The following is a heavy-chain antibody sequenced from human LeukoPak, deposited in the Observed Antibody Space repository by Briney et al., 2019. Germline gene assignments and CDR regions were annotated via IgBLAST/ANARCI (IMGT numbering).Heavy chain of an antibody. D-gene: IGHD5-18*01. CDR1: GFTFSDYY. V-gene: IGHV3-11*01. CDR2: ITRSGDTV. CDR3: ARDRASLYGYDALDV. Sequence: TGGSLRLSCAASGFTFSDYYTTWIRQAPGKGLEWVSYITRSGDTVYYADSVKGRFTISRDNAKNSVYLEMNSLRAEDTAVYFCARDRASLYGYDALDVWGQGTMVTVHS. J-gene: IGHJ3*01.